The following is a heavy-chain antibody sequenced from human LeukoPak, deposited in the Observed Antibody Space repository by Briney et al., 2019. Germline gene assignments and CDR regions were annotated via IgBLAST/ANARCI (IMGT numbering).Heavy chain of an antibody. J-gene: IGHJ5*02. CDR2: INHSGST. D-gene: IGHD3-22*01. CDR1: GGSFSGYY. V-gene: IGHV4-34*01. CDR3: ARGLYYYDSSGQRGFDP. Sequence: SETLSLTCAVYGGSFSGYYWSWIRQPPGKGLEWIGEINHSGSTNYNPSLKSRVTISVDTSKNQFSLKLSSVTAADTAVYYCARGLYYYDSSGQRGFDPWGQGTLVTVSS.